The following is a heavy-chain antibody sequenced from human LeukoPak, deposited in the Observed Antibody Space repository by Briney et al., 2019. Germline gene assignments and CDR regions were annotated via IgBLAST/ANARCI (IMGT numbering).Heavy chain of an antibody. J-gene: IGHJ4*02. Sequence: SETLSLTCTLSGGSISSYYWSWIRQPPGKGLEWIGYIYYSGSTNYNPSLKSRVTISVDTSKNQFSLKLSSVTAADTAVYYCARRVRAAFDYWGQGTLVTVSS. CDR3: ARRVRAAFDY. CDR1: GGSISSYY. D-gene: IGHD6-25*01. V-gene: IGHV4-59*08. CDR2: IYYSGST.